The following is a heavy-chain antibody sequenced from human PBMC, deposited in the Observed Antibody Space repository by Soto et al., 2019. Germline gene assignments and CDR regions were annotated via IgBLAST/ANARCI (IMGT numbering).Heavy chain of an antibody. D-gene: IGHD6-13*01. V-gene: IGHV1-46*01. CDR3: ARDRTAGIAAAGTLDY. CDR2: INPSGGST. Sequence: GASVKVSCKASGYTFTSYYIHWVRQAPGQGLEWMGIINPSGGSTSYAQKFQGRVTMTRDTSTSTVYMELSSLRSEDTAVYYCARDRTAGIAAAGTLDYWGQGTLVTVSS. J-gene: IGHJ4*02. CDR1: GYTFTSYY.